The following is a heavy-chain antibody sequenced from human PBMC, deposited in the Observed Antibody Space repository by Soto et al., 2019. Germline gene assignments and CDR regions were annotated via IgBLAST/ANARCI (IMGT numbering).Heavy chain of an antibody. CDR2: MYYSWST. CDR3: ARGDTSGYAFDS. J-gene: IGHJ4*02. V-gene: IGHV4-31*03. CDR1: GGSISSGGYY. Sequence: QVQLQESGPGLVKPSQTLSLTCTVSGGSISSGGYYWTWIRQHPGKGLEWIGYMYYSWSTYYNPSLKSRVTISLDTYKNQYSLKLSSVTAADTAVYYCARGDTSGYAFDSWGQGTLVPVSS. D-gene: IGHD3-22*01.